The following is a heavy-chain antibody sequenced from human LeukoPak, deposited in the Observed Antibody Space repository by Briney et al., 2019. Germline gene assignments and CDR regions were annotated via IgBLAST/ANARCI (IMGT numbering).Heavy chain of an antibody. V-gene: IGHV3-23*01. D-gene: IGHD4-17*01. CDR2: ISASGATT. J-gene: IGHJ4*02. CDR1: GFTFSSYV. Sequence: SGGSLRLSCAASGFTFSSYVMSWVRQTPGKGLEWVSYISASGATTYFADSVKGRFTISRDNSKNTLYLQMNSLRAEDTAVYYCAKVTYGDYRDYWGQGTLVTVSS. CDR3: AKVTYGDYRDY.